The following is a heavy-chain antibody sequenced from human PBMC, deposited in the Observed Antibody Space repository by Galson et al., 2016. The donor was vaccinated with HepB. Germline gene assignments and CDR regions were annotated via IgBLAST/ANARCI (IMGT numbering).Heavy chain of an antibody. Sequence: SLRLSCAASGFSFSSYAVSWVRQAPGKGLEWVSSISGSGQNTYYAGSVQGRFTLSRDNSKNTLFLQMNSLSAEDTAIYFGTRVGPSGYYFDFWGQGALVAVSS. CDR1: GFSFSSYA. CDR3: TRVGPSGYYFDF. V-gene: IGHV3-23*01. CDR2: ISGSGQNT. J-gene: IGHJ4*02. D-gene: IGHD3-10*01.